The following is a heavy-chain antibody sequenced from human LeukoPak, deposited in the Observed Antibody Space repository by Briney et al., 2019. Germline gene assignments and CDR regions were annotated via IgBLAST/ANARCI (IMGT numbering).Heavy chain of an antibody. J-gene: IGHJ3*02. CDR1: GFSFSIYS. Sequence: TGGSLRLSCAASGFSFSIYSMKWVRQAPGKGLEWVSSISSSSSDIYYADSVKGRFTISRDNATNSLYLQVNSLRAEDTAVYYCAREAPYYDFWSGYETNAFDIWGQGTMVTVSS. CDR3: AREAPYYDFWSGYETNAFDI. D-gene: IGHD3-3*01. CDR2: ISSSSSDI. V-gene: IGHV3-21*01.